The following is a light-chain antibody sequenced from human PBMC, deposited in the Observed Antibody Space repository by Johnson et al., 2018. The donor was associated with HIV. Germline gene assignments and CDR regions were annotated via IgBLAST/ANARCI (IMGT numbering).Light chain of an antibody. CDR1: SSNIGNNY. V-gene: IGLV1-51*02. CDR3: GTWDSSLSVV. J-gene: IGLJ1*01. Sequence: QSVLTQPPSVSAAPGQKVTISCSGSSSNIGNNYVSWYQQLPGTAPKLLIYENNKRPSGIPDLFSGSKSGTSATLGITGLQTGDEADYYCGTWDSSLSVVFGTGTKVTVL. CDR2: ENN.